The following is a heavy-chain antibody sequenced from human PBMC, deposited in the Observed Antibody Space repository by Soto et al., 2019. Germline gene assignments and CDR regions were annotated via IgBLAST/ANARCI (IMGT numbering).Heavy chain of an antibody. D-gene: IGHD6-13*01. CDR1: GFTFSREA. Sequence: QVQLVESGGGVVQPGRSLSLSCAGSGFTFSREAMHWVRQSPGKGLEWVAAISYDERNKCYADSVRGRFTISRDNSKNTLYLQIMSLRAEDTAVYYCARDYSSNWCLDYWGQGTLVIVSS. J-gene: IGHJ4*02. V-gene: IGHV3-30*04. CDR3: ARDYSSNWCLDY. CDR2: ISYDERNK.